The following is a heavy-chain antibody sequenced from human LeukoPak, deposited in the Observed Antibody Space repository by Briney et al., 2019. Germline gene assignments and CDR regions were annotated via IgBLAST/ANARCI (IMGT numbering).Heavy chain of an antibody. J-gene: IGHJ4*02. D-gene: IGHD4-17*01. CDR3: AKDPIPAFSSTVTTPCYFDY. CDR2: ISGSGGST. V-gene: IGHV3-23*01. CDR1: GFTFSNYG. Sequence: PGGTLRLSCAASGFTFSNYGMSWVRQAPGKGLEWVSGISGSGGSTYYADSVKGRFTISRDNSKNTLYLQMNSLRAEDTAVYYCAKDPIPAFSSTVTTPCYFDYWGQGTLVTVSS.